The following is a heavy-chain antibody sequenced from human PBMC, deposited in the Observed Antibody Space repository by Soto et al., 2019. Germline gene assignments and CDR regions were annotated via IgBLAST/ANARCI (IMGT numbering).Heavy chain of an antibody. D-gene: IGHD2-2*01. CDR2: INPDGRQR. J-gene: IGHJ4*02. CDR3: ARDLYQRRLDY. V-gene: IGHV3-7*01. Sequence: GGSLRLSCIASGLIFSDQWMSWVRHVPGKGLEWVAAINPDGRQRPYVDSVRGRFTISRDNAQNLLYLQMNTLRAEDTAVYYFARDLYQRRLDYWGQGTLVTGSS. CDR1: GLIFSDQW.